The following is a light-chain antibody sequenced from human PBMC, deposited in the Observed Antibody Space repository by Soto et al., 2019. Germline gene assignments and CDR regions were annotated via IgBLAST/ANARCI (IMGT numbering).Light chain of an antibody. V-gene: IGKV3-20*01. CDR3: QQYGSTPLT. CDR1: QSVSRNY. Sequence: EIVLTQSPGTLSLSPGGRATLSCRASQSVSRNYVAWYQQKTGQAPRLLIYGASSRASGIPDRFSGSGSGADFTLSIPRLEPEDFAVYYCQQYGSTPLTFGGGTKVDIK. J-gene: IGKJ4*01. CDR2: GAS.